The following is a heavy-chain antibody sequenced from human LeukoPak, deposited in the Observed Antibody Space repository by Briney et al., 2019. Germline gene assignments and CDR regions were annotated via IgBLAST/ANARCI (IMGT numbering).Heavy chain of an antibody. CDR2: IYTSGST. CDR1: GGSLSSGSYY. CDR3: ARGTGVDY. Sequence: PSQTLSLTCTVSGGSLSSGSYYWSWIRQPAGKGLEWIGRIYTSGSTNYNPSLKSRVTISVDTSKNQFSLKLSSVTAADTAVYYCARGTGVDYWGQGTLVTVSS. D-gene: IGHD7-27*01. V-gene: IGHV4-61*02. J-gene: IGHJ4*02.